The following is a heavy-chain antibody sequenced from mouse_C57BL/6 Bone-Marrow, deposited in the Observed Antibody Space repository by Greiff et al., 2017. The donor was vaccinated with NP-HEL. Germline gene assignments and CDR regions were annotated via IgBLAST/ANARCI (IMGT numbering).Heavy chain of an antibody. CDR2: ISSGGSYT. CDR3: ARHVGSSWYFDV. V-gene: IGHV5-6*01. J-gene: IGHJ1*03. CDR1: GFTFSSYG. D-gene: IGHD1-1*01. Sequence: EVMLVESGGDLVKPGGSLKLSCAASGFTFSSYGMSWVRQTPDKRLEWVATISSGGSYTYYPDSVKGRFTISRDNAKNTLYLQMSSLKSEDTAMYYCARHVGSSWYFDVWGTGTTVTVSS.